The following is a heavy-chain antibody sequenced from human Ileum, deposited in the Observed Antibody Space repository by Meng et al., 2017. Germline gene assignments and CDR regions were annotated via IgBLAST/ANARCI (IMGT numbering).Heavy chain of an antibody. J-gene: IGHJ4*02. CDR3: ASERFGELLYDY. CDR1: GDSSSSGSIY. CDR2: IYTSGST. Sequence: QLRRPDSARLLETPDPPRSLTCAFSGDSSSSGSIYSRQTRQHGGKGLEWIGRIYTSGSTKSIPSLKSRFTKSVDTSKTQFSLKLSSVTTADTAVYYCASERFGELLYDYWGQGTLVTVSS. V-gene: IGHV4-61*02. D-gene: IGHD3-10*01.